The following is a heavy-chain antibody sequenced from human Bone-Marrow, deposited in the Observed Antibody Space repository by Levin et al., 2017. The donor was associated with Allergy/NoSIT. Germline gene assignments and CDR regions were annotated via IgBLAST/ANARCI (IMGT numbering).Heavy chain of an antibody. V-gene: IGHV2-5*02. CDR1: GFSLSASGVG. CDR2: IYWDDDK. D-gene: IGHD2/OR15-2a*01. J-gene: IGHJ4*02. Sequence: GSGPTLVKPTQTLTLTCTFSGFSLSASGVGVAWIRQPPGKALEWLALIYWDDDKRYSPSLQSRLTITKDTSRNQVVLTMINMDPVDTATYYCARGAGSYYFLAAFDSWGQGAPVTVSS. CDR3: ARGAGSYYFLAAFDS.